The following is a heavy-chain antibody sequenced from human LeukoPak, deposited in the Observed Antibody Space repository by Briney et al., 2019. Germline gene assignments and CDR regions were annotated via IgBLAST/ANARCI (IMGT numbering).Heavy chain of an antibody. CDR2: FVPEDGET. D-gene: IGHD3-10*01. V-gene: IGHV1-24*01. CDR3: ATLPRGHLFDS. Sequence: ASVKVSCKLSGDTLTELSMHWVRQSPGKGLEWMGGFVPEDGETIYAQKFQGRVTMTEDTSTDSAYMELSSLRSDDTAVYFCATLPRGHLFDSWGQGTLVTVSS. J-gene: IGHJ4*02. CDR1: GDTLTELS.